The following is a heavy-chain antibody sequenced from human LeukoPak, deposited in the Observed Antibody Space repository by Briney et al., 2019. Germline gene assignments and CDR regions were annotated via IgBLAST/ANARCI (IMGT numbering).Heavy chain of an antibody. CDR2: IYYSGST. CDR3: ARSGTAEIAPYAFDI. CDR1: GGSISSYY. Sequence: PSETLSLTCTVSGGSISSYYWSWIRQPPGKGLEWIGYIYYSGSTNCNPSVKSRVAMSVDTSKKQFSLKLSSLTAADTAVYYCARSGTAEIAPYAFDIWGQGTMVTVSS. V-gene: IGHV4-59*01. J-gene: IGHJ3*02. D-gene: IGHD5-24*01.